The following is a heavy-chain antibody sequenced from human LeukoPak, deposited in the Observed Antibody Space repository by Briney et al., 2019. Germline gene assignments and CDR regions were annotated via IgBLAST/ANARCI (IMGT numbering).Heavy chain of an antibody. CDR3: AREGEEGGRNFDY. J-gene: IGHJ4*02. CDR1: GFTFSSYS. V-gene: IGHV3-48*01. D-gene: IGHD1-26*01. Sequence: SGGSLRLSCAASGFTFSSYSMNWVRQAPGKGLEWVSYISSSSSTIYYADSVKGRFTISRDNAKNSLYLQMNSLRAEDTAVYYCAREGEEGGRNFDYWGQGTLVTVSP. CDR2: ISSSSSTI.